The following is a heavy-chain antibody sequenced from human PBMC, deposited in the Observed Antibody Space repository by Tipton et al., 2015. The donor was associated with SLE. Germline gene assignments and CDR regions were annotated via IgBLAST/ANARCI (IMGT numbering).Heavy chain of an antibody. CDR2: INYSGTT. CDR1: GGSISSYY. J-gene: IGHJ4*02. D-gene: IGHD3-16*01. CDR3: ARAIGANYFNF. Sequence: TLSLTCTVSGGSISSYYWSWIRQSPGKGLEWIGNINYSGTTYFNPSLKTRVTISVDTSKIQFSLRLTSVAAADTAVYYCARAIGANYFNFWGQGTLVTVSA. V-gene: IGHV4-59*12.